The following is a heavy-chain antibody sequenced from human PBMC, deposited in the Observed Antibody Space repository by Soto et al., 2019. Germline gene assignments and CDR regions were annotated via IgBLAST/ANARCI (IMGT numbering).Heavy chain of an antibody. CDR3: AIDLRYFAPWDY. J-gene: IGHJ4*02. CDR1: GFTFSSYS. CDR2: ISSSSSTI. D-gene: IGHD3-9*01. V-gene: IGHV3-48*01. Sequence: EVQLVESGGGLVQPGGSLRLSCAASGFTFSSYSMNWVRQAPGKGLEWVSYISSSSSTIYYADSVKGRFTISRDNAKNSLYLQMNSLRAEDTGVYYCAIDLRYFAPWDYWGQGPLVTVSS.